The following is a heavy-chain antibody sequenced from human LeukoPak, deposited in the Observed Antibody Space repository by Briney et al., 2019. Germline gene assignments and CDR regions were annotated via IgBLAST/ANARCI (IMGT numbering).Heavy chain of an antibody. CDR2: IYHSGST. D-gene: IGHD3-10*01. V-gene: IGHV4-38-2*01. Sequence: SETLSLTCAVSGYSISSGYYWGWIRQPPGKGMEWIGSIYHSGSTYYNPSLKSRVTISVDTSKNQFSLKLSSVTAADTAVYYCARRPWLWFGETHYYMDVWGKGTTVTVSS. CDR1: GYSISSGYY. J-gene: IGHJ6*03. CDR3: ARRPWLWFGETHYYMDV.